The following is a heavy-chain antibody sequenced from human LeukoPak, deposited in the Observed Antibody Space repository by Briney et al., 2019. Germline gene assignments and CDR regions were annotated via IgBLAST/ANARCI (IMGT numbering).Heavy chain of an antibody. J-gene: IGHJ4*02. D-gene: IGHD5-12*01. CDR1: GGCFSGYY. CDR2: INHSGST. Sequence: PSETLSLTCAVYGGCFSGYYWSWIRQPPGKGLEWIGEINHSGSTNYNPSLKSRVTISVDTSKNQFSLKLSSVTAADTAVYYCASFGYSGGYWGQGTLVTVSS. V-gene: IGHV4-34*01. CDR3: ASFGYSGGY.